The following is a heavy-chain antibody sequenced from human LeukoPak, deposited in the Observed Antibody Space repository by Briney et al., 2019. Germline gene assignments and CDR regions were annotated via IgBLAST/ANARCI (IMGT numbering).Heavy chain of an antibody. CDR2: ISYDGSNK. CDR1: GFTFGSYG. Sequence: GGSLRLSCAASGFTFGSYGMHWVRQAPGKGLEWVAVISYDGSNKYYADSVKGRFTISRDNSKNTLYLQMNSLRAEDTAVYYCAKDRGGCSSTSCYYFDYWGQGTLVTVSS. J-gene: IGHJ4*02. V-gene: IGHV3-30*18. D-gene: IGHD2-2*01. CDR3: AKDRGGCSSTSCYYFDY.